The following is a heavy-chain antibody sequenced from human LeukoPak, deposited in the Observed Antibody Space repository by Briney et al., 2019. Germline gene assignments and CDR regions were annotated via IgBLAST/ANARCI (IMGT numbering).Heavy chain of an antibody. CDR3: ARDRVPRLDYFDY. CDR2: ISAYNGNT. Sequence: ASVKVSCKASGYTFTIYGVSGVRQAPGQGLEWMGCISAYNGNTNYGEKLQRRVTMTADTSTSTACMDLRSLRSDDTAVHYCARDRVPRLDYFDYWGQGTLVTVSS. D-gene: IGHD6-6*01. CDR1: GYTFTIYG. V-gene: IGHV1-18*01. J-gene: IGHJ4*02.